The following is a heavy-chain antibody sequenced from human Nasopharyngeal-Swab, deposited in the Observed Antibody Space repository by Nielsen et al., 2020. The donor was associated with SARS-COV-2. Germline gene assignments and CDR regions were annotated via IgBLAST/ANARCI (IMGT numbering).Heavy chain of an antibody. J-gene: IGHJ3*02. D-gene: IGHD2-15*01. CDR3: ARLCSGGSCRDAFDI. CDR1: GYSFTSYW. CDR2: IYPGDSDT. V-gene: IGHV5-51*01. Sequence: GKSLKISCKGSGYSFTSYWIGWVRQMPGKGLEWMGIIYPGDSDTRYSPSFQGQVTISADKSISTAYLQWSSLKASDTAMYYCARLCSGGSCRDAFDIWGQGTMVTVSS.